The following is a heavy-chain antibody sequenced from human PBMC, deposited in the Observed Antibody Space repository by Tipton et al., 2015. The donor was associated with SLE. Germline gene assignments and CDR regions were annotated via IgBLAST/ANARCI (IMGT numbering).Heavy chain of an antibody. CDR3: ASPRVAGSGAFDI. Sequence: TLSLTCAVSGGSISSGGYSWTWIRQPPGKGLEWIGYIYHSGSTSYNPSLKSRVTISVDTSKNKFSLKLSSVTAADTAVYYCASPRVAGSGAFDIWGQGTMVTVSS. J-gene: IGHJ3*02. D-gene: IGHD5/OR15-5a*01. CDR2: IYHSGST. V-gene: IGHV4-30-2*01. CDR1: GGSISSGGYS.